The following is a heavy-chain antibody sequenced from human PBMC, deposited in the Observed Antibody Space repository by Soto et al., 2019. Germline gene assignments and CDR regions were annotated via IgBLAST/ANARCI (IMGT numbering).Heavy chain of an antibody. CDR2: MHYNGYT. CDR1: SDSISNYY. J-gene: IGHJ5*01. CDR3: ARHLGYDSSGYYRNWFDS. D-gene: IGHD3-22*01. Sequence: SETLSLTCTVSSDSISNYYCSWFRQPPGKGLEWIGYMHYNGYTSYNPSLRSRVTISVDTSKNQFSLKLTSVTAADTAVYYCARHLGYDSSGYYRNWFDSWGQGTLVTVSS. V-gene: IGHV4-59*08.